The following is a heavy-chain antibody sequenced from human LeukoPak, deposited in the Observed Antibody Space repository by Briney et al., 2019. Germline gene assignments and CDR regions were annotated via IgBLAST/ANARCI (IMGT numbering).Heavy chain of an antibody. CDR3: AKSHIAVAGISGYSFES. D-gene: IGHD6-19*01. V-gene: IGHV3-43*02. J-gene: IGHJ4*02. CDR1: GFIFDDFA. CDR2: ISGLGRST. Sequence: GGSLRLSCEASGFIFDDFAMHWARQAPGKGLEWVSLISGLGRSTYYADSVKGRFTISRDNSKNSLYLQMNSLRTEDTALYFCAKSHIAVAGISGYSFESWGQGTVVIVSS.